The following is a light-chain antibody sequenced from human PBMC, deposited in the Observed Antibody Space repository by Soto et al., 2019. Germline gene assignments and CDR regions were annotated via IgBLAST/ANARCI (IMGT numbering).Light chain of an antibody. CDR1: LSVSVY. V-gene: IGKV3-11*01. Sequence: TQSPCTLALSPGERATPSCRTSLSVSVYLDWYQQKPGQAPRLLISDASNRATGIPARFSGSGSGTDFTLTISSLEPEDFAVYYCHQRQYWPPITFGQGTRLAIK. CDR2: DAS. J-gene: IGKJ5*01. CDR3: HQRQYWPPIT.